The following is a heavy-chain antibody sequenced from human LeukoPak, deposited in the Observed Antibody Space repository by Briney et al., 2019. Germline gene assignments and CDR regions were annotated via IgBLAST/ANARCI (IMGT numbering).Heavy chain of an antibody. D-gene: IGHD4-17*01. CDR3: ARDKGYYGDYGDWFDP. Sequence: PGGALRLSCAAPGFTFSSYATHWGRQAPGKGLEGVAVISYDGSNKYYADSVKGRFTISRDNSKNTLYLQMNSLRAEDTAVYYCARDKGYYGDYGDWFDPWGQGTLVTVSS. CDR1: GFTFSSYA. J-gene: IGHJ5*02. V-gene: IGHV3-30-3*01. CDR2: ISYDGSNK.